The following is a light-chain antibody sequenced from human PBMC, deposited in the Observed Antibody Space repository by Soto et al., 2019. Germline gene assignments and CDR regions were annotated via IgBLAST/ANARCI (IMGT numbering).Light chain of an antibody. J-gene: IGKJ1*01. V-gene: IGKV1-5*03. Sequence: DIQMTQSPSTLSASIEDRVTITCRASQSISTWLAWYQQKPGKAPKLLIYKASSLQTGVPSRFSGSGSGTEFSLTISSLQADDFATYYCQQYNSYPWTFGHGTKVEIK. CDR3: QQYNSYPWT. CDR1: QSISTW. CDR2: KAS.